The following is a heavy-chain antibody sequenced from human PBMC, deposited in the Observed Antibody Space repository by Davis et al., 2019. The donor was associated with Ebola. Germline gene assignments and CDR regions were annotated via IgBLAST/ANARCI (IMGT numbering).Heavy chain of an antibody. J-gene: IGHJ4*02. CDR1: GFTFSNYA. CDR2: MSYDGYTQ. V-gene: IGHV3-30*04. D-gene: IGHD4-17*01. CDR3: ARATVLDY. Sequence: GESLKLSCAASGFTFSNYALHWVRQAPGKGLEWVAVMSYDGYTQDYADSVKGRFTISRDNSKNTLYLQMNSLRAEDTAVYYCARATVLDYWGQGTLVTVSS.